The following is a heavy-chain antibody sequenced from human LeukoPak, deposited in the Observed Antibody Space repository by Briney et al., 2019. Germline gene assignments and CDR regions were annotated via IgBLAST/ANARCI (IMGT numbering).Heavy chain of an antibody. J-gene: IGHJ4*02. V-gene: IGHV1-18*01. Sequence: GASVKVSCKTSGYTFTNYGVSWVRQAPGQGLEWMGWISACNGNTNYAQKLQGRVTMTTDTSTSTAYMELRSLRSDDTAVYYCARDLGYDYVWSFDYWGQGTLVTVSS. CDR2: ISACNGNT. CDR3: ARDLGYDYVWSFDY. CDR1: GYTFTNYG. D-gene: IGHD3-16*01.